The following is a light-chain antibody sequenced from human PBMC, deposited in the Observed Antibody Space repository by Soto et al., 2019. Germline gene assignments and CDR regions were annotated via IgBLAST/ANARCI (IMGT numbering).Light chain of an antibody. V-gene: IGLV1-44*01. CDR1: SSNIAFNP. CDR3: ATWDIMLSGFV. CDR2: ANH. J-gene: IGLJ1*01. Sequence: QSALTQPPSASGTPGQRVTIACSGSSSNIAFNPVNWYQHFPGTAPKVLVYANHRRTSGVPHRFCGSKSSTSASLAISGLQSEDAADYFCATWDIMLSGFVVGTWPNLNVL.